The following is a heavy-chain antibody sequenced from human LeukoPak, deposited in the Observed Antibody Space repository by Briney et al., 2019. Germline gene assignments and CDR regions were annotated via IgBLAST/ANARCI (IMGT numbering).Heavy chain of an antibody. J-gene: IGHJ3*01. CDR2: ISYNGNT. V-gene: IGHV4-59*08. CDR3: ARRGPTVVFVYDGFDV. D-gene: IGHD3-10*02. Sequence: SETLSPTCTVSGDSFSRYYWNWIRQTPGKGLEWIAYISYNGNTHYNPSLKSRATIPRDTSKNEFSLMLTSVTAADTAVYFCARRGPTVVFVYDGFDVWGQGTAVTVSS. CDR1: GDSFSRYY.